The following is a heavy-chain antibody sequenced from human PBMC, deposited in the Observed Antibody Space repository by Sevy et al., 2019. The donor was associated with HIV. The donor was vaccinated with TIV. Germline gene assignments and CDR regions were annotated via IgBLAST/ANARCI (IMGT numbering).Heavy chain of an antibody. J-gene: IGHJ4*02. V-gene: IGHV3-23*01. Sequence: GGSLRLSCAASGFTFSSYAMSWVRQAPGKGLEWVSAISGSGGSTYYADSVKGRFTISRDNSKNTLYLQMNSLRAEDTAVYYCAKTSPRYDILTGYYSYWGQGTLVTVSS. D-gene: IGHD3-9*01. CDR3: AKTSPRYDILTGYYSY. CDR1: GFTFSSYA. CDR2: ISGSGGST.